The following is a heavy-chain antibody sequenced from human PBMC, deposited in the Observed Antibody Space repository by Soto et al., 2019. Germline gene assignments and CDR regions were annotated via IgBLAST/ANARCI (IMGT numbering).Heavy chain of an antibody. Sequence: QVQLVQSGAGVKKPGASVKVSCKASGYTFTSYGISWVRQAPGQGLEWMGWISAYNGNTNYAQKLQGRVTMTTDTATSTAYMELRCLRAAETAVYYCARQSDDGDDNWFDPWGQGAMVTVSS. CDR3: ARQSDDGDDNWFDP. V-gene: IGHV1-18*01. D-gene: IGHD3-10*01. CDR1: GYTFTSYG. J-gene: IGHJ5*02. CDR2: ISAYNGNT.